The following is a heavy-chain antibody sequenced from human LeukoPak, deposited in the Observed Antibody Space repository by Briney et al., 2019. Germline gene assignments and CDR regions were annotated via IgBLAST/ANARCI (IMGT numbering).Heavy chain of an antibody. J-gene: IGHJ4*02. D-gene: IGHD3-22*01. V-gene: IGHV3-11*04. CDR2: ISGGGTTI. CDR3: ARDIYYLDRSGDYFPGGSDY. CDR1: GFTFSDYY. Sequence: GGSLRLSCAASGFTFSDYYMSWIRQAPGKGLEWVSYISGGGTTIYYADSVKGRFTISRDNAKNSLCLQMNSLRAEDTAVYYCARDIYYLDRSGDYFPGGSDYWGQGTLVTVSS.